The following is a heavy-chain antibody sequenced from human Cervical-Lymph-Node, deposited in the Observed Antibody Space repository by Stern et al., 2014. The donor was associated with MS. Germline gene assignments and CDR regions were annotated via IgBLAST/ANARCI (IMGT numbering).Heavy chain of an antibody. J-gene: IGHJ4*02. CDR1: GDSISSAASF. D-gene: IGHD3-22*01. CDR3: ARDLLDSSGTYFGH. CDR2: IHYSGTT. V-gene: IGHV4-31*03. Sequence: QLQLQESGPGLVKPSQTLSLTCTVSGDSISSAASFWNWIRQHPGKGLEWIGYIHYSGTTQYNPSLKSRLTMSVDTSKNQFSLNLISVTAADTAVYYCARDLLDSSGTYFGHWGQGILVTVSS.